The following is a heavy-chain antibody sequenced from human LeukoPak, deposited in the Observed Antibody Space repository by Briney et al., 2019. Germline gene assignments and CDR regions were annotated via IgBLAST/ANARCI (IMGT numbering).Heavy chain of an antibody. Sequence: ASVTVSCTASGYTFTIYAMHWVRQAPGQRLEWMGWINAGNGNTKYSQKFQGRVTITRDTSASTAYMELSSLRSEDTAVYYCASSRSRFGAFDIWGQGTMVTVSS. V-gene: IGHV1-3*01. CDR3: ASSRSRFGAFDI. CDR1: GYTFTIYA. D-gene: IGHD3-16*01. J-gene: IGHJ3*02. CDR2: INAGNGNT.